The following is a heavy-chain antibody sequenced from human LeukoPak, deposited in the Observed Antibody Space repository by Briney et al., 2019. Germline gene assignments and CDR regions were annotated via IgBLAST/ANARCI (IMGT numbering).Heavy chain of an antibody. J-gene: IGHJ6*02. Sequence: GGSLRLSCAASGFTFDDYAMHWVRQAPGKGLEWVSGISWNSGSIGYADSVKGRFTISRDNAKNSLYLQMNSLRAEDTALYYCAKGGEVLRFLEYGMDVWGQGTTVTVSS. CDR1: GFTFDDYA. D-gene: IGHD3-3*01. V-gene: IGHV3-9*01. CDR2: ISWNSGSI. CDR3: AKGGEVLRFLEYGMDV.